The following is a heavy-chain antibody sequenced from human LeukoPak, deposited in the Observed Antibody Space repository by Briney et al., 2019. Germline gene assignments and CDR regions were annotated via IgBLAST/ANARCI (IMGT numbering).Heavy chain of an antibody. CDR1: GFTFSAYN. V-gene: IGHV3-48*02. Sequence: GGSLRLSCAASGFTFSAYNMNWVRQAPGKGLEWFSYISSSRGTIYYADSVKGRFTISRDNAKNSLYLQMDSLRDEDTAVYYCARDMTFCSGGSCYSLGFDIWGQGTMVTVSS. CDR2: ISSSRGTI. J-gene: IGHJ3*02. D-gene: IGHD2-15*01. CDR3: ARDMTFCSGGSCYSLGFDI.